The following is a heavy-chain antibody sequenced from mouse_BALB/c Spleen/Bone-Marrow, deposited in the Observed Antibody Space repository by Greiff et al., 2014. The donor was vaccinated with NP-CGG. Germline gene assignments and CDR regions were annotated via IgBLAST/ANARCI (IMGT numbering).Heavy chain of an antibody. CDR1: GYTFTTYY. Sequence: VQLQQSGAELVKPGTSVKLSCKASGYTFTTYYMYWVKQRPGQGLEWIGEINPNNGDTNFKEKFKSKATLTVDKSSSTAYMQLSSLTSEDSAVYYCTRGRTWDFDYWGQGTTLTVSS. V-gene: IGHV1S81*02. D-gene: IGHD4-1*01. CDR2: INPNNGDT. J-gene: IGHJ2*01. CDR3: TRGRTWDFDY.